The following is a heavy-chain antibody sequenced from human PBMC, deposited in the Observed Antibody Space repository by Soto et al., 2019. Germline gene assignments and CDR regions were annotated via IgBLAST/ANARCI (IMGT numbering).Heavy chain of an antibody. J-gene: IGHJ4*02. CDR3: AREDYYGSGSYYD. CDR2: MNPNTGNT. D-gene: IGHD3-10*01. Sequence: VQLVQSGAEVKKPGASVKVSCKASGYTFINNNINWVRQATGQGLEGMGWMNPNTGNTAYVQKFQGRVTMTRDISTSTAYMELSSLRSDDTAVYYCAREDYYGSGSYYDWGQGTSVTVSS. V-gene: IGHV1-8*01. CDR1: GYTFINNN.